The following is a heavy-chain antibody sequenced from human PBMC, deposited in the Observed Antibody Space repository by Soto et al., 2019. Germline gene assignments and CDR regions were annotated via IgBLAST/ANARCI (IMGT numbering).Heavy chain of an antibody. Sequence: PGGSLRLSCAASGFTFSNAWMNWVRQAPGKGLEWVGRIKSKTDGGTTDYAAPVKGRFTISRDNSKNTLYLQMSSLRAEDTAVYYCVKTVVAATWFDPWGQGTLVTVSS. CDR3: VKTVVAATWFDP. J-gene: IGHJ5*02. V-gene: IGHV3-15*07. CDR2: IKSKTDGGTT. CDR1: GFTFSNAW. D-gene: IGHD2-15*01.